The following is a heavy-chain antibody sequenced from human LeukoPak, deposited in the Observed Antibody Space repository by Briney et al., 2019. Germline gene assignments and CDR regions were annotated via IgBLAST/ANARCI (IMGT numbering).Heavy chain of an antibody. CDR2: ISYDGSNK. V-gene: IGHV3-30*04. CDR3: ARVPSAYCGGNCYSDYYYGMDV. D-gene: IGHD2-21*02. J-gene: IGHJ6*02. Sequence: GGSLRLSCAASGFTLSSYAIHWVRRAPGKGLEWVAVISYDGSNKYYADCVKGRFTISRDNSKNTLYLQMNSLRAEDTAVYYCARVPSAYCGGNCYSDYYYGMDVWGQGTTVTVSS. CDR1: GFTLSSYA.